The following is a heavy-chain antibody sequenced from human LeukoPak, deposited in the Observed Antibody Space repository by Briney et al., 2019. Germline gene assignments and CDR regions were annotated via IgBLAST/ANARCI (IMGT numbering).Heavy chain of an antibody. CDR1: GGSISSGSYY. CDR2: IYTSGST. J-gene: IGHJ5*02. CDR3: ARVNDFWSGYRNWFDP. V-gene: IGHV4-61*02. D-gene: IGHD3-3*01. Sequence: SQTLSLTCTVSGGSISSGSYYWSWIRQPAGKGLEWIGRIYTSGSTNYNPSLKSRVTISVDTSNNQFSLKLSSVTAADTAVYYCARVNDFWSGYRNWFDPWGQGTLVTVSS.